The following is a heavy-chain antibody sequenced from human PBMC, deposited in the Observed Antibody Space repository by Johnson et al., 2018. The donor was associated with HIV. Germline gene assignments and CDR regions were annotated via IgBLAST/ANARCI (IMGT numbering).Heavy chain of an antibody. CDR3: AKGVVAAAALGGAFDI. CDR2: IWYDGNKK. CDR1: GFTFSSYG. J-gene: IGHJ3*02. Sequence: QMLLVESGGGVVQPGRSLRLSCAASGFTFSSYGMHWVRQTPGKGLQWVAAIWYDGNKKYYADSVKGRFSVSRDNSKNTMYLQMNSLRAEDTALYYCAKGVVAAAALGGAFDIWGQGTMVTVSS. V-gene: IGHV3-33*06. D-gene: IGHD6-13*01.